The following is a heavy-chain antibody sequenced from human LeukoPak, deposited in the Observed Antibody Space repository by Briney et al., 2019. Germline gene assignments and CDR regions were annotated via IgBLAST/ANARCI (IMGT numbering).Heavy chain of an antibody. CDR3: ARDSRRFWSGTKDSRLDY. Sequence: SETLSLTCTVSGGSISSYYWSWIRQPAGKGLGWIGRIYTSGSTNYNPSLKSRVTMSVDTSKNQFSLKLSSVTAADTAVYYCARDSRRFWSGTKDSRLDYWGQGTLVTVSS. V-gene: IGHV4-4*07. J-gene: IGHJ4*02. CDR1: GGSISSYY. D-gene: IGHD3-3*01. CDR2: IYTSGST.